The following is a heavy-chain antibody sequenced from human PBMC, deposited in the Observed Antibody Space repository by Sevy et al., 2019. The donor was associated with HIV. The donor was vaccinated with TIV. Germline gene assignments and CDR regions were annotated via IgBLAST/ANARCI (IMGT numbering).Heavy chain of an antibody. CDR2: ISYDGSNK. Sequence: GGSLRLSCAVSGFTFRSYGMHWVRQAPGKGLEWVVVISYDGSNKFYADSVKGRFTISRDNSKNTLYLQMNSLRAEDTAVYYCARVASEFGDYYYYSIDVWGQGTTVTVSS. V-gene: IGHV3-30*03. J-gene: IGHJ6*02. CDR1: GFTFRSYG. D-gene: IGHD3-10*01. CDR3: ARVASEFGDYYYYSIDV.